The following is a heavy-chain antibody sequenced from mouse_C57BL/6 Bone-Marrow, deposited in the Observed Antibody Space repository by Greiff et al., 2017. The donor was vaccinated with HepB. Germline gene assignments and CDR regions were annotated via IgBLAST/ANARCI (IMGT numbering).Heavy chain of an antibody. Sequence: VQLQQSGAELVRPGASVKLSCTASGFNIKDDYMHWVKQRPEQGLEWIGWIDPENGDTEYASKFQGKATITADTSSNTAYLQLSSLTSEDTAVYYCTSLLWLSVYAMDYWGQGTSVTVSS. CDR3: TSLLWLSVYAMDY. CDR2: IDPENGDT. CDR1: GFNIKDDY. D-gene: IGHD2-2*01. J-gene: IGHJ4*01. V-gene: IGHV14-4*01.